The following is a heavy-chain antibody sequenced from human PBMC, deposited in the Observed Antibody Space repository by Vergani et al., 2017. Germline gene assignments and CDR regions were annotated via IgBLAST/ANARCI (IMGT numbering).Heavy chain of an antibody. CDR3: ARDRGYEWAFDI. CDR2: IYYSWST. Sequence: QLQLQESGPGLVKPSETLSLTCTVSGGSISSSSYYWGWIRQPPGKGLEWIGSIYYSWSTYYNPSLKSRVTISVDTSKNQFSLKLSSVTAADTAVYYCARDRGYEWAFDIWGQGTMVTVSS. V-gene: IGHV4-39*07. J-gene: IGHJ3*02. CDR1: GGSISSSSYY. D-gene: IGHD2-2*01.